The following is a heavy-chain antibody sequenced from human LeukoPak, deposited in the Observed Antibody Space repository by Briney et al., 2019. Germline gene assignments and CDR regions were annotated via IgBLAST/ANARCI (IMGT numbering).Heavy chain of an antibody. CDR2: ISAYNGNT. J-gene: IGHJ4*02. D-gene: IGHD7-27*01. CDR1: GYTFISYG. CDR3: ARGPPNWGYDY. V-gene: IGHV1-18*01. Sequence: ASVKVSCKASGYTFISYGISWVRQAPGQGLEWMGWISAYNGNTDCAQKLQGRVTMTTHTSTSTAYMELSSLRSDDTAVYYCARGPPNWGYDYWGPGTLVTVSS.